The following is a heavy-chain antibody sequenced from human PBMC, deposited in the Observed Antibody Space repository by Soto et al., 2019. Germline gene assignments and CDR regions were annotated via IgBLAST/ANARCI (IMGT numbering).Heavy chain of an antibody. D-gene: IGHD3-3*01. CDR1: GYTFTSYA. Sequence: QVQLVQSGAEVKKPGASVKVSCKASGYTFTSYAMHWVRQAPGQRLEWMGWINAGNGNTKYSQKFQGRVTITRDTSASTAYMELSSLRSEDTAVYYCARGAAYYDFWSGYYTPRYYYYMDVWGKGTTVTVSS. V-gene: IGHV1-3*01. CDR2: INAGNGNT. J-gene: IGHJ6*03. CDR3: ARGAAYYDFWSGYYTPRYYYYMDV.